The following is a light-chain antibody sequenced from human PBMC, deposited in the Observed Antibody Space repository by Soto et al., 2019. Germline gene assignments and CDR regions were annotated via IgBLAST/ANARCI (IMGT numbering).Light chain of an antibody. Sequence: QPVLTQPPSASGTPGQRGTISCSRSSKNIGSNYVYWYQQLPGTAPKLLIYRNNQRPSGVPDRFSGSKSGTSASLAISGLRSEDEADYYCAAWDDSLSGQVFGTGTKVTVL. CDR3: AAWDDSLSGQV. J-gene: IGLJ1*01. V-gene: IGLV1-47*01. CDR1: SKNIGSNY. CDR2: RNN.